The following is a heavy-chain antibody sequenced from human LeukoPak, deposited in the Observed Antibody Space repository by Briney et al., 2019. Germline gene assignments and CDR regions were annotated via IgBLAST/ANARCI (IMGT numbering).Heavy chain of an antibody. V-gene: IGHV4-61*02. CDR2: IYTSGST. D-gene: IGHD5-12*01. Sequence: PSETLSLTCTVSGGSISSGSYYWSWIRQPAGKGLEWIGRIYTSGSTNYNPSLKSRVTMSVDTSKNQFSLNLSSVTAADTAVYYCARGSARMVANPLFDYWGRGTLVTVSS. J-gene: IGHJ4*02. CDR3: ARGSARMVANPLFDY. CDR1: GGSISSGSYY.